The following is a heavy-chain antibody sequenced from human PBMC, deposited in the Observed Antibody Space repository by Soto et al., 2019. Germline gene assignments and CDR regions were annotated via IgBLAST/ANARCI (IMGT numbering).Heavy chain of an antibody. CDR2: TYHSGTT. Sequence: QVQLQESGPGLVQPSGTLSLTCAVSGDSINNSHWWSWVRQTPGKGLEWIGETYHSGTTNYNPSLKSRVTISIDKSKSQFPLKMNSVTAADTAVYYCAREVNSSPARGPNWFDPWGQGTLVTVSS. CDR1: GDSINNSHW. J-gene: IGHJ5*02. CDR3: AREVNSSPARGPNWFDP. V-gene: IGHV4-4*02. D-gene: IGHD6-13*01.